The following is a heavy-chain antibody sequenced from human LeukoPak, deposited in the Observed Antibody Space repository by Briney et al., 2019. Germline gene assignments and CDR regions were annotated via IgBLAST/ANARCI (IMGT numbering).Heavy chain of an antibody. CDR3: AQREHHRMDV. V-gene: IGHV3-23*01. D-gene: IGHD1-1*01. J-gene: IGHJ6*03. CDR1: GFTFTNYD. CDR2: GGSGGSR. Sequence: GWSLRLSCAASGFTFTNYDMGWVRQAPGKGLEGVSYGGSGGSRYYADSVKGRFTISRDNSKDTLSLQMNSLTAEDTAVYRGAQREHHRMDVWGKGTAVTVSS.